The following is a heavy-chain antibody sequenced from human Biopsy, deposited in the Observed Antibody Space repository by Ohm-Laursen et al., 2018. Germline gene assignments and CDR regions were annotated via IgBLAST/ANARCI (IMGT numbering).Heavy chain of an antibody. J-gene: IGHJ4*02. Sequence: SLRLSCAAPEFTFSGYSMNWVRQAPGRGLEWVSYINVYSNKKYYADSVKGRFIVSRDNAKNSLYLQMNSLTVEDTAVYYCARDGVGSYHDYWGQGTLVTVSS. CDR3: ARDGVGSYHDY. V-gene: IGHV3-48*04. D-gene: IGHD3-16*02. CDR2: INVYSNKK. CDR1: EFTFSGYS.